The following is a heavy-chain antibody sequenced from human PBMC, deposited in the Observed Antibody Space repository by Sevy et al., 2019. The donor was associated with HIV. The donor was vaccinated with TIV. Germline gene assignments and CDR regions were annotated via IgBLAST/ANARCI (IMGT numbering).Heavy chain of an antibody. Sequence: GGPLRLSCAASGFTFSRYWMHWVRQAPGKGLVWVARINSDGSSTNYADSVKGRFTISRDNAKNTLYLHMNSLRAEDTALYYCARDFPLGGYTYGSDAFDVWGQGTMVTVSS. CDR1: GFTFSRYW. CDR3: ARDFPLGGYTYGSDAFDV. J-gene: IGHJ3*01. D-gene: IGHD5-18*01. CDR2: INSDGSST. V-gene: IGHV3-74*01.